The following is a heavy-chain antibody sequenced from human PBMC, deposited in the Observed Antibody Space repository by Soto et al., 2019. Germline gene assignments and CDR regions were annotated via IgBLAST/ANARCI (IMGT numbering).Heavy chain of an antibody. CDR3: ARVSIVGQLVRQDFDY. CDR2: INPSGGST. V-gene: IGHV1-46*03. J-gene: IGHJ4*02. D-gene: IGHD6-13*01. CDR1: GYTFTSYY. Sequence: ASVKVSCKASGYTFTSYYMHWVRQAPGQGLEWMGIINPSGGSTSYAQKFQGRVTMTRDTSTSTVYMELSSLRSEDTAVYYCARVSIVGQLVRQDFDYWGQGTLVTVSS.